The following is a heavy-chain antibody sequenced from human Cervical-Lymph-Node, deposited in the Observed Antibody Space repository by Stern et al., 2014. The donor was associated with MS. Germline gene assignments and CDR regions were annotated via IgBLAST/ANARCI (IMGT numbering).Heavy chain of an antibody. CDR2: IYHSGNT. D-gene: IGHD4/OR15-4a*01. J-gene: IGHJ4*02. V-gene: IGHV4-31*03. CDR3: ARTLYGTNNFDY. CDR1: GGSISSGGYY. Sequence: QVQLVQSGPGLVKPSQTLSLTCTVSGGSISSGGYYWNWIRQHPGKGLEWIGYIYHSGNTYVNPALKSRVTISVDTSKNQFSLKLNFVTAADTAVYYCARTLYGTNNFDYWGQGTLVTVSS.